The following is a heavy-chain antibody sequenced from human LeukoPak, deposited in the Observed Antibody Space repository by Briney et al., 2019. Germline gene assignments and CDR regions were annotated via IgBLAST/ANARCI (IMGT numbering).Heavy chain of an antibody. CDR3: ARGRYGYSYGRALDY. CDR2: IYTSGST. J-gene: IGHJ4*02. D-gene: IGHD5-18*01. CDR1: GGSINNYY. Sequence: SETLSLTCTVSGGSINNYYWSWIRQPAGKGLEWIGRIYTSGSTNYNPSLKSRVTMSVDTSKNQFSLKLSSVTAADTAVYYCARGRYGYSYGRALDYWGQGTLVTVSS. V-gene: IGHV4-4*07.